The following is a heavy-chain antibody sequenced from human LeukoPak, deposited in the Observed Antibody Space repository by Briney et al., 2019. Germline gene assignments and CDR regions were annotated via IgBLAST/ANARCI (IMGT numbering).Heavy chain of an antibody. J-gene: IGHJ4*02. CDR1: GFAFSTYL. Sequence: GGSLRLSCTASGFAFSTYLKNGLRQAPGKGLEWVANVKQDGSEKYYVDSVKGRFTISRDNAKNSLYLQMNSLRAEDTAVYYRAKEGAYPILTYGCWGQGTLVTVSS. V-gene: IGHV3-7*01. D-gene: IGHD2-2*02. CDR2: VKQDGSEK. CDR3: AKEGAYPILTYGC.